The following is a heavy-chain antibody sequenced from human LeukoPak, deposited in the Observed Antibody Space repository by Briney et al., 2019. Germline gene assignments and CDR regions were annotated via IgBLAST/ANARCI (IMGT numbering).Heavy chain of an antibody. CDR3: AAHDILTGYYIF. D-gene: IGHD3-9*01. CDR1: GGSFSGYY. V-gene: IGHV4-59*06. J-gene: IGHJ4*02. CDR2: IYYSGST. Sequence: PSETLSLTCAVYGGSFSGYYWSWIRQPPGKGLEWIGYIYYSGSTYYNPSLKSRVTISVDTSKNQFSLKLSSVTAADTAVYYCAAHDILTGYYIFWGQGTLVTVSS.